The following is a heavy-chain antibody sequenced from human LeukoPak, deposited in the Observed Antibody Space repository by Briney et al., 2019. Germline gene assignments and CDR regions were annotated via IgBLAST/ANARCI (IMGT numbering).Heavy chain of an antibody. CDR1: GGTFSSYA. CDR2: IIHIFGTA. V-gene: IGHV1-69*05. J-gene: IGHJ5*02. CDR3: ARATTVVTQYNWFDP. Sequence: SVKVSCKASGGTFSSYAISWLRQAPGQGLEWMGGIIHIFGTANYAQKFQGRVMITTDESTSTAYMELSSLRSEDTAVYYCARATTVVTQYNWFDPWGQGTLVTVSS. D-gene: IGHD4-23*01.